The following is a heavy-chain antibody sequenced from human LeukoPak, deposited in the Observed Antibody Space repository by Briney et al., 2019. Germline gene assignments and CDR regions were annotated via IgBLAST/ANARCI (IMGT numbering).Heavy chain of an antibody. V-gene: IGHV3-9*01. J-gene: IGHJ4*02. CDR3: AKGQIVVVPAALSPALYTGSPGHYFDY. D-gene: IGHD2-2*01. CDR1: GFSFDDYG. CDR2: ISWNSGTI. Sequence: GRSLRLSCAASGFSFDDYGMHWVRQAPGKGLEWVSSISWNSGTIGYADSVKGRFTISRDNAKNSLYLQMNSLRAEDTALYYCAKGQIVVVPAALSPALYTGSPGHYFDYWGQGTLVTVSS.